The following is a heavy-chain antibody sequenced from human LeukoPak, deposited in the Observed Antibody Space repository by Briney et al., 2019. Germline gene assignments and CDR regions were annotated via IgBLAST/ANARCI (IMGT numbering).Heavy chain of an antibody. CDR1: GFTFSSYA. CDR2: ISGSGGTT. V-gene: IGHV3-23*01. CDR3: AKGYSSSGTYNTPFDY. Sequence: PGGSLRLSCAASGFTFSSYAMSWVRQAPGKGLEWVSAISGSGGTTFYADSVKGRFTISRDYSKNTLYLQMDSLRAEDSAVYYCAKGYSSSGTYNTPFDYWGQGTLVTVSS. J-gene: IGHJ4*02. D-gene: IGHD3-10*01.